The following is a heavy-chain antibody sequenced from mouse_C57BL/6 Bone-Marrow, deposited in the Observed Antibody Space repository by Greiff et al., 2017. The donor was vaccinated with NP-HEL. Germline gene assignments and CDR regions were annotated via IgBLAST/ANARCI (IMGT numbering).Heavy chain of an antibody. Sequence: QVHVKQPGAELVKPGASVKLSCKASGYTFTSYWMHWVKQRPGQGLEWIGMIHPNSGSTNYNEKFKSKATLTVDKSSSTAYMQLSSLTSEDSAVYYCARSVYSNYDYWGQGTTLTVSS. V-gene: IGHV1-64*01. J-gene: IGHJ2*01. D-gene: IGHD2-5*01. CDR1: GYTFTSYW. CDR2: IHPNSGST. CDR3: ARSVYSNYDY.